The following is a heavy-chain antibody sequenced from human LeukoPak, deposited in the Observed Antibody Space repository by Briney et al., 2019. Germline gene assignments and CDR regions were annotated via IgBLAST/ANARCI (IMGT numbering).Heavy chain of an antibody. D-gene: IGHD5-18*01. J-gene: IGHJ5*02. CDR3: ARDRGYSYGKGSWFDP. CDR2: IIPIFGTA. CDR1: GGTFSSYA. V-gene: IGHV1-69*13. Sequence: ASVKVSCKASGGTFSSYAISWVRQAPGQGLEWMGGIIPIFGTANYAQKFQGRVTITADESTSTAYMELSSLRSEDTAVYYCARDRGYSYGKGSWFDPWGQGTLVTVSS.